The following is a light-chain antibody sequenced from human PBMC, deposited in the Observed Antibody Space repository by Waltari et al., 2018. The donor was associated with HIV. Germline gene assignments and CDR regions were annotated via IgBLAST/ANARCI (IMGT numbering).Light chain of an antibody. J-gene: IGKJ1*01. CDR1: QRISSW. CDR2: KTS. CDR3: QQSNSWT. V-gene: IGKV1-5*03. Sequence: DIQMTQSPSTLSASVGDRVTITCRASQRISSWLAWYQQKPGKAPKLLIYKTSNLESGVPSRFSGSGSGTEFTLTISSLQPDDFATYYCQQSNSWTFGQGTKVEIK.